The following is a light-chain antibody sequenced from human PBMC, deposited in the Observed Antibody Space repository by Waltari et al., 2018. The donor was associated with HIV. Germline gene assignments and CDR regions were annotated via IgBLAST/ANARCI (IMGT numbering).Light chain of an antibody. V-gene: IGKV3-20*01. Sequence: EIVLTQSPGTLSLSPGERATLPCRASQSVSSSYLAWYQQTPGQAPRLLIYGASSRATGIPDRFSGSGSGTDFTLTISRLEPEDFAVYYCQQYGSSLMYTFGQGTKLEIK. J-gene: IGKJ2*01. CDR1: QSVSSSY. CDR2: GAS. CDR3: QQYGSSLMYT.